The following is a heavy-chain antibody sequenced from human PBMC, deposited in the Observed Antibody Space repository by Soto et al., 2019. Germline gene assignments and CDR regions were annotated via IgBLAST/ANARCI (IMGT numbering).Heavy chain of an antibody. CDR1: AFSFGAFA. D-gene: IGHD2-15*01. J-gene: IGHJ4*02. V-gene: IGHV3-9*01. CDR3: ARGSTGGTWPVCFDW. CDR2: INWNGNNI. Sequence: VQLVESGGGLVQPGRSLRLSCTASAFSFGAFAMHWVRQVPGKGLEWVSGINWNGNNIGHADSVKGRFTVSRDKAKNSQYLQMKSLRPGETALYFCARGSTGGTWPVCFDWWGRGTLVTVSS.